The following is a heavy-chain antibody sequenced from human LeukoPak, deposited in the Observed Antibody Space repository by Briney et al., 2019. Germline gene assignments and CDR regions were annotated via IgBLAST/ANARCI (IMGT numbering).Heavy chain of an antibody. J-gene: IGHJ4*02. V-gene: IGHV4-28*01. CDR3: ARKGPGDCLDY. D-gene: IGHD2-21*01. CDR1: GYSISSSNW. Sequence: SDTLSLTCAVSGYSISSSNWWGWILQPPGKGLEWIGYIYYSGSTYYNPSLKSRVTMSVDTSKNQFSLKLSSVTAVDTAVYYCARKGPGDCLDYWGQGTLVTVSS. CDR2: IYYSGST.